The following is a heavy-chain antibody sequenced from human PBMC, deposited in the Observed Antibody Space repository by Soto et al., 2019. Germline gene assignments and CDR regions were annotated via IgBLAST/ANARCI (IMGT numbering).Heavy chain of an antibody. D-gene: IGHD6-6*01. V-gene: IGHV4-59*01. CDR3: ARDRAEGSSSTPAGGMDV. CDR2: IHYSGVT. CDR1: GGSIRTYY. J-gene: IGHJ6*02. Sequence: SETLSLTCSVSGGSIRTYYWNWIRQPPGGGLEWIAYIHYSGVTNYSPSLRGRVSISIDRSNNEFSLKVSSVTAADTAVYYCARDRAEGSSSTPAGGMDVWGPGTTVTVSS.